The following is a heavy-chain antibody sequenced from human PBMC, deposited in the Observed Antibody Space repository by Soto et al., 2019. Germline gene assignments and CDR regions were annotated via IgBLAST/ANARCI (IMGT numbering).Heavy chain of an antibody. V-gene: IGHV1-18*01. CDR3: ARALPKIGRETPYMDV. Sequence: QIQLVQSGAEVKKPGASVKVSCKASGYTFTSYGISWVRQAPGQGLEWMGWIRIYNGNTNYPQKFQGRVTMTTDTSTNAAYMELRSLRSDDTAVYYCARALPKIGRETPYMDVWGKGTTVTVSS. D-gene: IGHD2-15*01. CDR2: IRIYNGNT. CDR1: GYTFTSYG. J-gene: IGHJ6*03.